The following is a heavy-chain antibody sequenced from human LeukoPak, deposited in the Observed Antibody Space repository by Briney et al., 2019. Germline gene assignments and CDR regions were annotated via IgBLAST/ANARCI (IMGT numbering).Heavy chain of an antibody. CDR3: ARELGNGDTYANVPLGH. CDR2: ISSSGSYK. J-gene: IGHJ4*02. Sequence: GGTLRLSCTTSGFTFRSSSFNWVRQVPGKGLEWVASISSSGSYKYYADSVEGRFTISRDNAKDSLFLQMDSLRVEDTAVYFCARELGNGDTYANVPLGHWGQGTLVTVSS. D-gene: IGHD5-18*01. V-gene: IGHV3-21*01. CDR1: GFTFRSSS.